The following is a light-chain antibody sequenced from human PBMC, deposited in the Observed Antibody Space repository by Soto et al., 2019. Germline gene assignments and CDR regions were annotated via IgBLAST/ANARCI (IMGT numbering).Light chain of an antibody. J-gene: IGLJ2*01. V-gene: IGLV1-40*01. CDR1: SSNIGAGYA. Sequence: QSVLTQPPSVSGAPGQRVTISCTGSSSNIGAGYAVHWYQQFPGIAPKLLIYDNTNRPSAVPDRFTGSKSGTSASLAITGLQAEDEADYYCQSYDSSMSGSVFGGGTKLTVL. CDR2: DNT. CDR3: QSYDSSMSGSV.